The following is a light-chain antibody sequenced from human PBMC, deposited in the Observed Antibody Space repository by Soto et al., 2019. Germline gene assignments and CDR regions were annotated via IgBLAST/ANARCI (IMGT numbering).Light chain of an antibody. V-gene: IGKV1-39*01. CDR3: QQSYSVPLT. CDR2: GAS. CDR1: QSISRY. J-gene: IGKJ4*01. Sequence: DIQMTQSPSSLSASVGDRVTITCRASQSISRYLNWYQQKPGKAPKLLIYGASSLQSGVPSRLSGSGAGTHFTLTISSLQAEDSATYYCQQSYSVPLTFGGGTKVEIK.